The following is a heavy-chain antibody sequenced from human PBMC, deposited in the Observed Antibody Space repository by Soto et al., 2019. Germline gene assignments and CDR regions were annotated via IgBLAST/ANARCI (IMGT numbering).Heavy chain of an antibody. Sequence: ASVKVSCKTSGYTFTGHIIHGLRQAPGQGLEWLGWINPKSGDKLYAQKFQGRVTMTRDTSISTVYMDLTRLTSDGTAVYYCARDLFPAEKNWNDAYNYFDPWGQGTLVTVSS. CDR3: ARDLFPAEKNWNDAYNYFDP. J-gene: IGHJ5*02. CDR2: INPKSGDK. V-gene: IGHV1-2*02. CDR1: GYTFTGHI. D-gene: IGHD1-1*01.